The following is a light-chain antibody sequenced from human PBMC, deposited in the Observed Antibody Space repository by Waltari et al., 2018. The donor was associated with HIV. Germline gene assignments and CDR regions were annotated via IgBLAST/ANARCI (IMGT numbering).Light chain of an antibody. V-gene: IGLV2-11*01. J-gene: IGLJ2*01. CDR2: NVI. CDR1: NTDIGAYNF. Sequence: QSALTQPRSVSGSPGQSVTISCTGTNTDIGAYNFVSWYQHHQGKAPKVIIFNVIERPSGVPDRFSGSRSGNTASLTISGLQAEDEADYYCCSYAGSYTLLFGGGTDLTVL. CDR3: CSYAGSYTLL.